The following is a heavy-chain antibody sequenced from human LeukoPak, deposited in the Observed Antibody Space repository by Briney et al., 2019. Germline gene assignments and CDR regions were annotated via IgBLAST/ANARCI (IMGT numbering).Heavy chain of an antibody. CDR1: GGSISRSSYY. V-gene: IGHV4-39*01. Sequence: SPTLSLTRTVSGGSISRSSYYWGWIRQPPGKGLEWIGSIYYSGSTYYNPCLKSRVTISVDTSKNQFSLKLSSVTAADTAVYYCARSLLRWYTDYWGQRTLVTVSS. J-gene: IGHJ4*02. D-gene: IGHD4-23*01. CDR2: IYYSGST. CDR3: ARSLLRWYTDY.